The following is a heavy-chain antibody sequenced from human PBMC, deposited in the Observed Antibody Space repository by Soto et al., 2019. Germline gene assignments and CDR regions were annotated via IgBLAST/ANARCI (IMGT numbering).Heavy chain of an antibody. CDR2: IKQDGSEK. Sequence: EVQLVESGGGLVQPGGSLRVSCAAAGFSFSDYWMTWVRQVPGKGLEWVANIKQDGSEKYYADSVKGRFTISRDNAKSSLYVQLNSLRAEDTAVYYCARSRAGRTAASYYDYMDVWGKGTTLTVSS. CDR1: GFSFSDYW. D-gene: IGHD2-2*01. J-gene: IGHJ6*03. CDR3: ARSRAGRTAASYYDYMDV. V-gene: IGHV3-7*01.